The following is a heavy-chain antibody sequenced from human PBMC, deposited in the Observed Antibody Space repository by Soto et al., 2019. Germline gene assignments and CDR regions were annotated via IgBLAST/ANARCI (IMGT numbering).Heavy chain of an antibody. CDR3: ARDLVESGYPEYFQH. Sequence: EVQLVESGGGLIQPGGSLRLSCAASGFTVSSNYMSWVRQAPGKGLEWVSVIYSGGSTYYADSVKGRFTISRDKSKNTLYVQMNSLRAEDTAVYYCARDLVESGYPEYFQHWGQGTLVTVSS. J-gene: IGHJ1*01. CDR1: GFTVSSNY. D-gene: IGHD3-22*01. CDR2: IYSGGST. V-gene: IGHV3-53*01.